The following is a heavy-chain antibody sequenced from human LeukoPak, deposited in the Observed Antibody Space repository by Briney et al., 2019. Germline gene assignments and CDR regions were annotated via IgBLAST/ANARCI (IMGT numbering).Heavy chain of an antibody. D-gene: IGHD2-2*01. V-gene: IGHV4-31*03. CDR1: GGSISSGGYY. CDR2: IYYSGST. J-gene: IGHJ6*02. Sequence: SETLSLTCTVSGGSISSGGYYWYWIRQHPGKGLEWIGYIYYSGSTYYNPSLKSRLTISVDTSKNQFSLKLSSVTAADTAVYYCAREVVPAAFAMDVWSQGTTVTVSS. CDR3: AREVVPAAFAMDV.